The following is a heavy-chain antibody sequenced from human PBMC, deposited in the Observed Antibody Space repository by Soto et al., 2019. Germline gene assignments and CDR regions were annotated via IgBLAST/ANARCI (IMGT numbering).Heavy chain of an antibody. V-gene: IGHV1-2*02. CDR3: AMQQLVRDYFDY. CDR1: GYTFTGYY. Sequence: ASVKVSCKASGYTFTGYYMHWVRQAPGQGLEWMGWINPNSGGTNYAQKFQGRVTMTRETSISTAYMELSRLRSDDTAVYYCAMQQLVRDYFDYWGQGTLVTVSS. J-gene: IGHJ4*02. CDR2: INPNSGGT. D-gene: IGHD6-13*01.